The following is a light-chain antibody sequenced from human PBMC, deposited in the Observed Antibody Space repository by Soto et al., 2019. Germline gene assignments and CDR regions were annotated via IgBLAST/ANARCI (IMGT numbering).Light chain of an antibody. Sequence: EIVLTHSLGTLSLAPVSRANISFMASRIVYSSYLAWYQQKPGQAPRLLIYGASTRATGIPARFSGSGSGTDFTLTISSLEPEDFAVYYCQQRSNWVTCGQGTRREIK. CDR3: QQRSNWVT. CDR1: RIVYSSY. CDR2: GAS. V-gene: IGKV3-11*01. J-gene: IGKJ5*01.